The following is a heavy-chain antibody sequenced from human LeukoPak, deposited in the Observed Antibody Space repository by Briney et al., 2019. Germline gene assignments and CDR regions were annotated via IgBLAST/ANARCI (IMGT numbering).Heavy chain of an antibody. V-gene: IGHV3-30*18. CDR1: GFTFSSYG. Sequence: GSLRLSCAASGFTFSSYGMHWVRQAPGKGLEWVAVISYDGSNKYYADSVKGRFTISRDNSKNTLYLQMNSLRAEDTAVYYCAKPKWYCSSTSCYSTYFDYWGQGTLVTVSS. CDR2: ISYDGSNK. J-gene: IGHJ4*02. D-gene: IGHD2-2*01. CDR3: AKPKWYCSSTSCYSTYFDY.